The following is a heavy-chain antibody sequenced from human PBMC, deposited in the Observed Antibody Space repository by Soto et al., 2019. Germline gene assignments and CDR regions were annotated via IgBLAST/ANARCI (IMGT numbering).Heavy chain of an antibody. J-gene: IGHJ6*02. D-gene: IGHD4-4*01. CDR1: GGTFSSYA. V-gene: IGHV1-69*01. CDR3: ARDLLKGNVTVTTSVYYYYYGMDV. CDR2: IIPICGTA. Sequence: QVQRVQSGAEVKKPGSSVKVSCKASGGTFSSYAISWVRQAPGQGLEWMGGIIPICGTANYAQKFQGRVTITADESTSTAYMELSSLRSEATAVYYCARDLLKGNVTVTTSVYYYYYGMDVWGQGNTVTVSS.